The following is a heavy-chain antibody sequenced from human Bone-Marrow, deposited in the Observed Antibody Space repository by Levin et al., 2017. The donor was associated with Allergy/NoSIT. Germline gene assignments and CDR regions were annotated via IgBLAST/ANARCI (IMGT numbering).Heavy chain of an antibody. V-gene: IGHV3-23*01. D-gene: IGHD6-19*01. J-gene: IGHJ2*01. CDR3: AKDRGTRLVNWFFDV. CDR2: TNGGGDST. Sequence: GGSLRLSCAASGFPFSSYAMSWVRQAPGKGLEWVSTTNGGGDSTWYADSVKGRFALSRDNSKNTLYLQMNSLRAGDTAVYYCAKDRGTRLVNWFFDVWGPGTLVAVSS. CDR1: GFPFSSYA.